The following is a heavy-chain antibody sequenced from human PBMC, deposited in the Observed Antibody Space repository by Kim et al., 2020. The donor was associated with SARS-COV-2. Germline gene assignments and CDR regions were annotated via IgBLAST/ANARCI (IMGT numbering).Heavy chain of an antibody. J-gene: IGHJ6*02. CDR1: GFTFSSYS. Sequence: GGSLRLSCAASGFTFSSYSMNWVRQAPGKGLEWVSSISSSSSYIYYADSVKGRFTISRDNAKNSLYLQMNSLRAEDTAVYYCARDLGSDNWGGYYYYGFDVWGQGTTVTVSS. D-gene: IGHD7-27*01. CDR2: ISSSSSYI. V-gene: IGHV3-21*01. CDR3: ARDLGSDNWGGYYYYGFDV.